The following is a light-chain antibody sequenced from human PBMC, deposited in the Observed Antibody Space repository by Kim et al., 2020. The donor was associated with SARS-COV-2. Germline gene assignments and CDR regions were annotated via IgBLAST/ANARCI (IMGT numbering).Light chain of an antibody. CDR1: SLRNCY. Sequence: SSELTQDPAVSVALGQTVKITCQGDSLRNCYTTWYHQKPKQAPFVVIYGRNNRPAGIPDRFSGSTSGNTASLTISWAQAEDEADFYCQSRDSGGDVVFGGGTQLTVL. CDR3: QSRDSGGDVV. J-gene: IGLJ2*01. CDR2: GRN. V-gene: IGLV3-19*01.